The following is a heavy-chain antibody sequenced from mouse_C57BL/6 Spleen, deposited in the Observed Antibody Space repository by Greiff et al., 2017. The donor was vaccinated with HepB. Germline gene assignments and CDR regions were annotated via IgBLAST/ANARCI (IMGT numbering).Heavy chain of an antibody. J-gene: IGHJ2*01. CDR3: VRGREYLDY. V-gene: IGHV10-3*01. Sequence: EVMLVESGGGLVQPKGSLKLSCAASGFTFNTYAMHWVRQAPGKGLEWVARIRSKRSNYATYYADSVKDRFTISRDDSQSMLYLQMNNLKTEDTAMYYCVRGREYLDYWGQGTTLTVSS. CDR2: IRSKRSNYAT. CDR1: GFTFNTYA.